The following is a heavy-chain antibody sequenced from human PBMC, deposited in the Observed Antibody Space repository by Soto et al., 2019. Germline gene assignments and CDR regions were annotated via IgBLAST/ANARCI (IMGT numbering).Heavy chain of an antibody. V-gene: IGHV1-69*01. CDR2: IIPIFGTA. J-gene: IGHJ4*02. CDR1: GGTFSSYA. Sequence: QVQLVQSGAEVKKPGSSVKVSCKASGGTFSSYAISWVRQAPGQGLEWMGGIIPIFGTANYAQKFQGRVTITADESTRTAYMELSSLRSEDTAVYYCARGVGGRINRYSGSYFDYWGQGTLVTVSS. D-gene: IGHD1-26*01. CDR3: ARGVGGRINRYSGSYFDY.